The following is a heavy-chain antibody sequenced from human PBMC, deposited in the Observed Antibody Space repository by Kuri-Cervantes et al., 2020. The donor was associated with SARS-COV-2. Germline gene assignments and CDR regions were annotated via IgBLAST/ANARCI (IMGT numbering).Heavy chain of an antibody. J-gene: IGHJ4*02. CDR3: ARVFTASFDF. Sequence: SETLSLTCAVYGESFIGYYWSWVRQPPGKGLEWIGDINHSGSTNYNPSHKSRVTISLDTSTNQFSLKLSSVTAADTAVYYCARVFTASFDFWGQGTLVTVSS. V-gene: IGHV4-34*01. CDR2: INHSGST. CDR1: GESFIGYY.